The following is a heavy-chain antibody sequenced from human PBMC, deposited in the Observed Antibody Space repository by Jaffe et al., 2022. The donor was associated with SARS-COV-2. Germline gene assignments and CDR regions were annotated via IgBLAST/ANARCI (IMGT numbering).Heavy chain of an antibody. D-gene: IGHD4-17*01. Sequence: QLQLQESGPGLVKPSETLSLTCTVSGGSINSRSYYWGWIRQPPGKGLEWIASIYYSGNIYYNPSLKSRVTISVDTSKNQFSLKLSSVTAADTAVYYCARQAFHGDYEIGYYFDYWGQGTLVTVSS. CDR2: IYYSGNI. J-gene: IGHJ4*02. CDR1: GGSINSRSYY. CDR3: ARQAFHGDYEIGYYFDY. V-gene: IGHV4-39*01.